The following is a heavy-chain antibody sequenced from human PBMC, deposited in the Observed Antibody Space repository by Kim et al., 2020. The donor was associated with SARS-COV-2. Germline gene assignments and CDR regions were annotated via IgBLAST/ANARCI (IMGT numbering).Heavy chain of an antibody. D-gene: IGHD6-25*01. V-gene: IGHV3-23*01. CDR1: GLTFSSYA. CDR3: AKGQVAAAGYGMDV. Sequence: GGSLRLSCAVSGLTFSSYAMNWVRQPPGGGLEWVSAISGSASSTFYAHSVRGRFTISRDNSKNTLYLQMDTLRVEDTAVYFCAKGQVAAAGYGMDVWG. J-gene: IGHJ6*02. CDR2: ISGSASST.